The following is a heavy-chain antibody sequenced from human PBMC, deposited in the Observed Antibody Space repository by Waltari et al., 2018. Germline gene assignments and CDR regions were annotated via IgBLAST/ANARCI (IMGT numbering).Heavy chain of an antibody. J-gene: IGHJ4*02. D-gene: IGHD6-13*01. CDR3: AIGGVETSWYWRY. V-gene: IGHV3-7*01. Sequence: EVQVVESGGGLVQPGGSLRLACAASGFTFSSSWMTWVSQAPGKGLRCVADIKTDGSDTYYVDSVKGRFTISRDNTTNSLYLQMSSLRAEDTAVYYCAIGGVETSWYWRYWGQGTLVTVSS. CDR2: IKTDGSDT. CDR1: GFTFSSSW.